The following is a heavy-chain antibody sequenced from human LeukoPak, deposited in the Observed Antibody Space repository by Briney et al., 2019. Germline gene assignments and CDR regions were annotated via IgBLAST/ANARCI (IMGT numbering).Heavy chain of an antibody. CDR1: GGSISSSSYY. CDR2: IHYSGST. D-gene: IGHD1-26*01. Sequence: PSETLSLTCTVSGGSISSSSYYWGWIRQPPGKGLEWIGSIHYSGSTYYNPSLKSRVTISVDTSKNQFSLKLSSVTAADTAVYYCARGEYGMDVWGQGTTVTVSS. CDR3: ARGEYGMDV. V-gene: IGHV4-39*07. J-gene: IGHJ6*02.